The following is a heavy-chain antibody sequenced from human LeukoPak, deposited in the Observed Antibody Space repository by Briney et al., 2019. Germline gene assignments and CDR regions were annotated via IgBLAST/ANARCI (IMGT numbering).Heavy chain of an antibody. Sequence: SVKVSCKAPGGTFSSYAISWVRQAPGQGLEWMGGIIPIFGTANYAQKFQGRVTITADKSTSTAYMELSSLRSEDTAVYYCARDRVGYSYGPFDYWGQGTLVTVSS. CDR3: ARDRVGYSYGPFDY. J-gene: IGHJ4*02. V-gene: IGHV1-69*06. CDR2: IIPIFGTA. CDR1: GGTFSSYA. D-gene: IGHD5-18*01.